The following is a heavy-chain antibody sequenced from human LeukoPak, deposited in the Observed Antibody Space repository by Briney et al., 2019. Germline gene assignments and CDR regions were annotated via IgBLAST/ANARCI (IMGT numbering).Heavy chain of an antibody. V-gene: IGHV4-59*01. CDR3: ARLVYCRGGSCYTKGVDY. CDR1: GGSINSYY. D-gene: IGHD2-15*01. Sequence: SETLSLTCTVSGGSINSYYWSWIRQPPGKGLEWIGYIYYSGSTNYNPSLKSRVTISGDTSKNQFSLKLSSVSAADTAVNYCARLVYCRGGSCYTKGVDYWGQGTLVTVSS. CDR2: IYYSGST. J-gene: IGHJ4*02.